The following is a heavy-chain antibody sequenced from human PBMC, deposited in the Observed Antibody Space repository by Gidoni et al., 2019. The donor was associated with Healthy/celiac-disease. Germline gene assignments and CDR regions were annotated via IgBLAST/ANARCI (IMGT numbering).Heavy chain of an antibody. CDR1: GGSISSSSYY. V-gene: IGHV4-39*01. D-gene: IGHD2-2*01. CDR2: IYYSGST. J-gene: IGHJ4*02. CDR3: RHCSSTSCFYDY. Sequence: QLQLQESGTGLVKPSETLSLTCTVSGGSISSSSYYWGWNRQPPGKGLEWIGSIYYSGSTYYNPSLKSRVTISVDTSKNQFSLKLSSVTAADTAVYYCRHCSSTSCFYDYWGQGTLVTVSS.